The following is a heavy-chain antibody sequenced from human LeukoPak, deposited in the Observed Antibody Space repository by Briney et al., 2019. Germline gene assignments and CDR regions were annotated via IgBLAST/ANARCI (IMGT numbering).Heavy chain of an antibody. Sequence: ASVKVSCKASGYTFTGYYIHGLRQAPGQGLEWMGRIIPNSGGTNYAQKFQGRVTITRDTSISTAYMELSRLRSDDTAVYYYARTRGRLGYYYYYMDVWGKGTTVTVSS. CDR2: IIPNSGGT. CDR1: GYTFTGYY. V-gene: IGHV1-2*06. D-gene: IGHD6-19*01. CDR3: ARTRGRLGYYYYYMDV. J-gene: IGHJ6*03.